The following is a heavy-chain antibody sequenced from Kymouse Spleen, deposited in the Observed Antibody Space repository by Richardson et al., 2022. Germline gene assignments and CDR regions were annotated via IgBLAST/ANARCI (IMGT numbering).Heavy chain of an antibody. Sequence: EVQLVESGGGLVQPGGSLRLSCAASGFTFSSYWMSWVRQAPGKGLEWVANIKQDGSEKYYVDSVKGRFTISRDNAKNSLYLQMNSLRAEDTAVYYCARDREVRGVIYYYYGMDVWGQGTTVTVSS. V-gene: IGHV3-7*01. D-gene: IGHD3-10*01. CDR1: GFTFSSYW. CDR3: ARDREVRGVIYYYYGMDV. CDR2: IKQDGSEK. J-gene: IGHJ6*02.